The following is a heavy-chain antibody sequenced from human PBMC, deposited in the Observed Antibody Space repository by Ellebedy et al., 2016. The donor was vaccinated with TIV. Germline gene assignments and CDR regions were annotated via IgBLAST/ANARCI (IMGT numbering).Heavy chain of an antibody. CDR2: ISGGGDST. D-gene: IGHD2-21*01. V-gene: IGHV3-48*03. CDR3: VAGGEKYFDY. CDR1: GFTFPGFE. Sequence: PGGSLRLSCVASGFTFPGFEMIWVRQVPGGRLEYLSYISGGGDSTHYVDSVKGRFTISRDDAKKSLYLQMDSLRAEDTAVYYCVAGGEKYFDYWGQGALVTVSS. J-gene: IGHJ4*02.